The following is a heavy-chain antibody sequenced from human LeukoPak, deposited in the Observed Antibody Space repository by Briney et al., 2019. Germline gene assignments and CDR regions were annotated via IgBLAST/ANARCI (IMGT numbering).Heavy chain of an antibody. CDR1: VYTFTDYS. V-gene: IGHV1-2*02. CDR3: VRDMIAAAGAGG. Sequence: GASVKASCKASVYTFTDYSMHWVRQAPGQGLEWMGWINPNSGGTDYAQKFQGRVTMTRVTSISTAYLEVTRLTSDDTAVYFCVRDMIAAAGAGGWGQGTLVTVSS. D-gene: IGHD6-13*01. CDR2: INPNSGGT. J-gene: IGHJ4*02.